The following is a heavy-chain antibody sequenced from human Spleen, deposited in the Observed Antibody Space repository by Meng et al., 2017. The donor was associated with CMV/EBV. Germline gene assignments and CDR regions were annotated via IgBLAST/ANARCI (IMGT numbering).Heavy chain of an antibody. V-gene: IGHV3-23*01. CDR3: AKDSGIGYCSTTTCPSFDY. CDR2: ISGGGGST. D-gene: IGHD2-2*01. CDR1: EFSFNNYD. Sequence: GESLKISCVDSEFSFNNYDMNWVRQAPGKGLEWVSAISGGGGSTFYADSVKGRFTISRDNSKNTLSLQMNSLRAEDTAVYYCAKDSGIGYCSTTTCPSFDYWGQGTLVTVSS. J-gene: IGHJ4*02.